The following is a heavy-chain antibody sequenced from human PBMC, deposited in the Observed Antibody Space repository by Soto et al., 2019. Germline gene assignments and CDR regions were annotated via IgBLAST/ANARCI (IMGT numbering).Heavy chain of an antibody. CDR3: ARDRGVRAYYYGMDV. CDR1: GGSISSGGYY. V-gene: IGHV4-31*03. J-gene: IGHJ6*02. D-gene: IGHD3-10*01. CDR2: IYYSGST. Sequence: SETLSLTCTVSGGSISSGGYYWSWIRQHPGKGLEWIGYIYYSGSTYYNPSLKSRVTISVDTSKNQFSLKLSSVTAADTAVYYCARDRGVRAYYYGMDVWGQGTTVTVSS.